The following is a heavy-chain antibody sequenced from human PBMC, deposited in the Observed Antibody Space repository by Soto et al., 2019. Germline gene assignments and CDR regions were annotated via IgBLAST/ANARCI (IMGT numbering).Heavy chain of an antibody. CDR3: SHRRGGYSGSYISPYYDYGMDV. D-gene: IGHD1-26*01. Sequence: QITLKESGPTLVKPTQTLTLTCTFSGFSLSTRGVGVGWIRQPPGKALEWLALLYWNDDKRYIPSLKSRLTITKDTSKNQVVLTMTHMDPVDTATYYCSHRRGGYSGSYISPYYDYGMDVWGKGTTVTVSS. CDR2: LYWNDDK. V-gene: IGHV2-5*01. CDR1: GFSLSTRGVG. J-gene: IGHJ6*04.